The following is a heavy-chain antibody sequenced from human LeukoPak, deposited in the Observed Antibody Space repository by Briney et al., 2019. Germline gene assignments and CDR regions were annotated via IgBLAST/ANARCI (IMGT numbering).Heavy chain of an antibody. CDR3: ARDVAAAGADAFDI. CDR2: IYYSGTT. Sequence: SETLSLTCTVSGYSTSSSSYYWGWIRQPPGKGLEWIGIIYYSGTTYYDPSLKSRVTISVDKSKNRFSLKLSSVTAADTAVYYCARDVAAAGADAFDIWGQGTMVTVSS. D-gene: IGHD6-13*01. V-gene: IGHV4-39*07. CDR1: GYSTSSSSYY. J-gene: IGHJ3*02.